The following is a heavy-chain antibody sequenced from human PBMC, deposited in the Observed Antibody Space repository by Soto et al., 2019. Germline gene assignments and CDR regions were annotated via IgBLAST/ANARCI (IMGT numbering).Heavy chain of an antibody. CDR2: IYYSGST. Sequence: SETLSLTCTVSGGSITSDGYYWIWIRQHPGKGLEWIGYIYYSGSTYYNPSLRSRVTMAVDTSKSQFSLKLSSVTAADTAMYYCAREGYSSSRGSYYYYYMDVWGKGTTVTVSS. V-gene: IGHV4-31*03. CDR3: AREGYSSSRGSYYYYYMDV. CDR1: GGSITSDGYY. J-gene: IGHJ6*03. D-gene: IGHD3-22*01.